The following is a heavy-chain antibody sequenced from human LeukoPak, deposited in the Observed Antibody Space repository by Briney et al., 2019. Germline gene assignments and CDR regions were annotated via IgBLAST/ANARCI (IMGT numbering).Heavy chain of an antibody. CDR3: ARVFTGTTEFGYFDY. CDR1: GYTFTSYG. V-gene: IGHV1-18*01. CDR2: ISAYNGNT. Sequence: ASVKVSCKASGYTFTSYGISWVRQAPGQGLEWMGWISAYNGNTNYAQKLQGRVTMTTDTSTSTAYMELRSLRSDDTAVYYCARVFTGTTEFGYFDYWGQGTLVTVSS. J-gene: IGHJ4*02. D-gene: IGHD1-1*01.